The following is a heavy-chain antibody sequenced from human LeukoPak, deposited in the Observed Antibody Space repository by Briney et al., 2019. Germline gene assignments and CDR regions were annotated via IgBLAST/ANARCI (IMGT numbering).Heavy chain of an antibody. Sequence: GGSLRLSCAVSGITLSNYGMSWVRKAPGKGLEWVAGMSGSGGGTNYADSVKGRFTISRDNSKNTLHLQMNSLKAVDTAVYYCAKDRFPFDDAHYGMDVWGQGTTVTVSS. V-gene: IGHV3-23*01. CDR3: AKDRFPFDDAHYGMDV. D-gene: IGHD3-9*01. CDR1: GITLSNYG. CDR2: MSGSGGGT. J-gene: IGHJ6*02.